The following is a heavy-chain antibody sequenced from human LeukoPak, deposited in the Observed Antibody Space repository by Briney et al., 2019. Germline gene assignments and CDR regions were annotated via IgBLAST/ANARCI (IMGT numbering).Heavy chain of an antibody. CDR2: ISSSGSTI. CDR3: ARDGTTVTTRGREYNWFDP. D-gene: IGHD4-17*01. Sequence: GGSLRLSCAASGFTFSDYYMSWIRQAPGKGLEWVSYISSSGSTIYYADSVKGRFTISRDNAKNSLYLQMNSLRAEDTAVYYCARDGTTVTTRGREYNWFDPWGQGTLVTVSS. CDR1: GFTFSDYY. V-gene: IGHV3-11*01. J-gene: IGHJ5*02.